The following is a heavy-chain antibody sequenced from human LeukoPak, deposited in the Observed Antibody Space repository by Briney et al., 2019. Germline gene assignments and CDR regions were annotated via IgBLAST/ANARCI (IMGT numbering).Heavy chain of an antibody. D-gene: IGHD3-22*01. V-gene: IGHV4-30-2*01. Sequence: SETLSLTCAVSGGSITSGGFSWSWIRQPPGKGLEWIGYIFLSGRTSYNPSLKSRVTKSADRSKNNFSLKLRSATAADTAVYYCARAIRGYYDNSGHFDYWGQGILVAVSS. J-gene: IGHJ4*02. CDR2: IFLSGRT. CDR3: ARAIRGYYDNSGHFDY. CDR1: GGSITSGGFS.